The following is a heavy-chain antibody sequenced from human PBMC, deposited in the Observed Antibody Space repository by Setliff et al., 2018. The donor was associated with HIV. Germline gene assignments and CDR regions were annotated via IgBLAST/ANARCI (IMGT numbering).Heavy chain of an antibody. Sequence: GGSLRLSCAASGFTFSSYAMSWVRQAPGKGLEWVSAISGSGGSTYYADSVKGRFTISRGNAKNSLYLQMNSLRVEDTAVYYCARTSTTTGTTLNWFDPWGQGSLVTVSS. J-gene: IGHJ5*02. D-gene: IGHD1-1*01. CDR2: ISGSGGST. CDR3: ARTSTTTGTTLNWFDP. CDR1: GFTFSSYA. V-gene: IGHV3-23*01.